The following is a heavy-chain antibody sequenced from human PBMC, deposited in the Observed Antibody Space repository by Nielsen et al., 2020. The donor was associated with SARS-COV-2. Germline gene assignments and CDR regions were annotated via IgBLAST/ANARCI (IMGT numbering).Heavy chain of an antibody. Sequence: SETLSLTCTVSGGAINSSNYYWGWIRQPPGKGLEWIGTIHHSGSTNYNPSLKSRVTISVDTSKNQFSLKLSSVTAADTAVYYCARGKAVAVYYYGMDVWGQGTTVTVSS. V-gene: IGHV4-39*07. CDR3: ARGKAVAVYYYGMDV. CDR1: GGAINSSNYY. CDR2: IHHSGST. D-gene: IGHD6-19*01. J-gene: IGHJ6*02.